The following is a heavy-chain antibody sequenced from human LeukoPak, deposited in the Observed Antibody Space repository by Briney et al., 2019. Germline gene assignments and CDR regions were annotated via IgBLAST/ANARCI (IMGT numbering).Heavy chain of an antibody. CDR2: IKQDGSEK. D-gene: IGHD4-17*01. CDR3: AREAFGDQFDY. V-gene: IGHV3-7*01. Sequence: GGSLRLSCVASGFTFTNHWMSWVRQAPGKGLEWVANIKQDGSEKYYVDSVKGRFTISRDNAKNSLYLQMNSLRAEDTAVYYCAREAFGDQFDYWGQGTLVTVSS. CDR1: GFTFTNHW. J-gene: IGHJ4*02.